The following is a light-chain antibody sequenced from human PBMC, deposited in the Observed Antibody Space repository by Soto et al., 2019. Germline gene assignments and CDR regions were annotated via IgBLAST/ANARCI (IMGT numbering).Light chain of an antibody. CDR1: SSNIGDNF. V-gene: IGLV1-47*01. J-gene: IGLJ3*02. CDR3: ATWDDSFRGL. CDR2: RND. Sequence: QSVLTQPPSVSGTPGQRITISCSGDSSNIGDNFVYWYQQVPETAPKLLIYRNDERPSGVPDRFSASKSGTSASLAISGLRSEDEADYYCATWDDSFRGLFGGGTKLT.